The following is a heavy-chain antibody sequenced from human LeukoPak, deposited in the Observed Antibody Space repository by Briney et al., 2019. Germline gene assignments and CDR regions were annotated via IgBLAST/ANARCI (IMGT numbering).Heavy chain of an antibody. V-gene: IGHV4-34*01. CDR1: GGSFSGYY. Sequence: RPSETLSLTCAVYGGSFSGYYRSWIRQPPGKGLEWIGEINHSGSTNYNPSLKSRVTISVDTSKNQFSLKLSSVTAADTAVYYSASRGILTGYSHNWFDPWGQGTLVTVSS. J-gene: IGHJ5*02. D-gene: IGHD3-9*01. CDR2: INHSGST. CDR3: ASRGILTGYSHNWFDP.